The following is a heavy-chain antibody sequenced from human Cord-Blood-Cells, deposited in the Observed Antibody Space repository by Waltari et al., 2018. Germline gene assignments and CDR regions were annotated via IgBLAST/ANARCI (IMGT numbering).Heavy chain of an antibody. J-gene: IGHJ4*02. CDR2: INPNSGGT. V-gene: IGHV1-2*06. CDR3: ARECSSTSCYDY. D-gene: IGHD2-2*01. CDR1: GYTFTGYY. Sequence: QVQLVQSGAEVKKPGASVTVSCTASGYTFTGYYMHWVLQAPGQGLEWMGRINPNSGGTNYAQKFQGRVTMTRDTSISTAYMELSRLRSDDTAVYYCARECSSTSCYDYWGQGTLVTVSS.